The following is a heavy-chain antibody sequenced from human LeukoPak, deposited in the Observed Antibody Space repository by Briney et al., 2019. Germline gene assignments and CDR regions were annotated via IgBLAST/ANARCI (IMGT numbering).Heavy chain of an antibody. CDR1: GGSISSYF. Sequence: SETLSLTCTVSGGSISSYFWSWIRQPPGKGLEWIGYIYYSGNTNYNPSLKSRVTISVDTSKNQFSLKLSSVTAADTAVYYCARRYRTNQAAAGIGYWGQGTLVTVSS. V-gene: IGHV4-59*12. D-gene: IGHD6-13*01. CDR2: IYYSGNT. CDR3: ARRYRTNQAAAGIGY. J-gene: IGHJ4*02.